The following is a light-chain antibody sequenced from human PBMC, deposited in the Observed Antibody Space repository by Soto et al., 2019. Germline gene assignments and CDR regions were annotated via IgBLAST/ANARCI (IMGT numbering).Light chain of an antibody. CDR3: QQYNSYSLT. Sequence: DIQMTQSPSTLSASVGDRVTITCRASQSISDWLAWYQQKPGKAPKLLIYDASSLESGVPSRFSGSRSGTEFTLTISGLQPDDFATYYCQQYNSYSLTFGQGTKVDIK. CDR2: DAS. V-gene: IGKV1-5*01. CDR1: QSISDW. J-gene: IGKJ1*01.